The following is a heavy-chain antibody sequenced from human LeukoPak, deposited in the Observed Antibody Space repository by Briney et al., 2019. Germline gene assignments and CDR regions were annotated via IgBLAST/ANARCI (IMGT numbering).Heavy chain of an antibody. CDR1: GFTFSSYW. CDR2: IKQDGSEK. Sequence: PGGSLRLSCAASGFTFSSYWMSWVRQAPGKGLEWVANIKQDGSEKYYVDSVKGRFTISRDNAKNSLYLQMNSLRAEDTAVYYCARGQGFVYYYYMDVWGKGTTVTVSS. V-gene: IGHV3-7*01. D-gene: IGHD2-15*01. J-gene: IGHJ6*03. CDR3: ARGQGFVYYYYMDV.